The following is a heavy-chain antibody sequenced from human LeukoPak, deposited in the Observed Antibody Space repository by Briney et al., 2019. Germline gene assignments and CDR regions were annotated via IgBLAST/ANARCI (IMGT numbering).Heavy chain of an antibody. CDR1: GFTFSTYA. CDR2: ISGSGGST. CDR3: AKALEQETVIALDS. V-gene: IGHV3-23*01. D-gene: IGHD6-13*01. Sequence: GGSLRLSCAASGFTFSTYAMSWVRQAPGKGLEGVSAISGSGGSTYYADSVKGRFTISRDNSKNPLYLQMNSLRAEDTSIYFCAKALEQETVIALDSWGQGTLVTVSS. J-gene: IGHJ4*02.